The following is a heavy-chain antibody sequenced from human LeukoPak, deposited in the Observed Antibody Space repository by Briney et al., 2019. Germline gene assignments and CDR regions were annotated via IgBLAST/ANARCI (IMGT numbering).Heavy chain of an antibody. J-gene: IGHJ5*02. D-gene: IGHD5-24*01. V-gene: IGHV3-7*05. CDR2: IKQDGSEK. Sequence: GGSLRLSCAASGFTFSNYWMIWVRQAPGKGLEWVGNIKQDGSEKRYADSVRGRFSISRDNAQTSLYLQMNSLRAEDTAVCYCARASDPWLQLTWGQGTLVTVSS. CDR3: ARASDPWLQLT. CDR1: GFTFSNYW.